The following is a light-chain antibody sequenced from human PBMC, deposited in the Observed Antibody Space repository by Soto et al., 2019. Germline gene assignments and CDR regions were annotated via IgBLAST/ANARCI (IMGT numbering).Light chain of an antibody. V-gene: IGKV3-20*01. CDR2: GAS. CDR1: QSLSSSY. J-gene: IGKJ4*01. Sequence: EIVLTQSPGTLSLSPGERATLSCRASQSLSSSYLAWYQQKPGQAPRVLIYGASSRATGIPDRFSGSGSGTDFTLTISRLEPEDFAVYYCQQYVNSPPLTFGGGTKVDIK. CDR3: QQYVNSPPLT.